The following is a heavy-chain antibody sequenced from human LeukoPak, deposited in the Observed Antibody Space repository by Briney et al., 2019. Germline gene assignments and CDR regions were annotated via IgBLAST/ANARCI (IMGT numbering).Heavy chain of an antibody. J-gene: IGHJ3*02. CDR1: GFTFGDYA. CDR2: IRSKAYGGTT. CDR3: TRSADCWSATADAFDI. V-gene: IGHV3-49*04. Sequence: GGSLRLSCTASGFTFGDYAMSWVRQAPGKGLEWVGFIRSKAYGGTTEYAASVKGRFTISRDDSKSIAYLQMNSLKTQDTAVYYCTRSADCWSATADAFDIWGQGTMVTVSS. D-gene: IGHD3-3*01.